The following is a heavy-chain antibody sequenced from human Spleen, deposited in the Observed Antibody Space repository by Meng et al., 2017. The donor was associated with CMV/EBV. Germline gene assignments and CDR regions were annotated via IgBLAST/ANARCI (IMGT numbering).Heavy chain of an antibody. V-gene: IGHV3-21*06. D-gene: IGHD3-22*01. CDR1: TYP. Sequence: TYPMICVRQSPGKGLEWVSSISSRSTYIYYADSVKGRFTISRDNARSSLYLQMRSLRTEDTAVYYCARAGTNYYDSGGYFLNWFDPWGQGTLVTVSS. CDR2: ISSRSTYI. J-gene: IGHJ5*02. CDR3: ARAGTNYYDSGGYFLNWFDP.